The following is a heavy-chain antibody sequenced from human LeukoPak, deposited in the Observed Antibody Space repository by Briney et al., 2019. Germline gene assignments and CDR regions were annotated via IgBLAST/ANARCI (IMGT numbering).Heavy chain of an antibody. CDR1: GFTFSSYE. CDR2: ISTTGSSI. V-gene: IGHV3-48*03. Sequence: GGSLRLSCAASGFTFSSYEMNWVRQAPGKGLEWVSYISTTGSSIYYADSVKGRFTISRDNSKNTLYLQMNSLRAEDTAVYYCAKPHFDSWGQGTLVTVSS. CDR3: AKPHFDS. J-gene: IGHJ4*02.